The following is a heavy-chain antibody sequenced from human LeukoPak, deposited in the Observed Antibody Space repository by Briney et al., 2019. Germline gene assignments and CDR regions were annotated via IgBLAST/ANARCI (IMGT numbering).Heavy chain of an antibody. CDR2: INSDGSST. CDR3: AKDFVTGDAFDI. D-gene: IGHD2-21*02. V-gene: IGHV3-74*01. Sequence: GGSLRLSCAASGFTFSSYWMHWVRQAPGKGLVWVSRINSDGSSTSYADSVKGRFTISRDNSKNTLYLQMNSLRAEDTAVYYCAKDFVTGDAFDIWGQGTMVTVSS. CDR1: GFTFSSYW. J-gene: IGHJ3*02.